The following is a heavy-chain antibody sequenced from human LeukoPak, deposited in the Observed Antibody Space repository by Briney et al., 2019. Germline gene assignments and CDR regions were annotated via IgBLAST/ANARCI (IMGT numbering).Heavy chain of an antibody. Sequence: GGSLRLSCAASGFTFSSYWMHWGRQAPGKGLEWVSGISSSGSGDNTYYADSVKGRFTISRDSSKNTLFLHMNTLRAEDTAIYYCAKDRTVGASYWYFDLWGRGTLVTVSS. CDR2: ISSSGSGDNT. CDR3: AKDRTVGASYWYFDL. D-gene: IGHD1-26*01. V-gene: IGHV3-23*01. J-gene: IGHJ2*01. CDR1: GFTFSSYW.